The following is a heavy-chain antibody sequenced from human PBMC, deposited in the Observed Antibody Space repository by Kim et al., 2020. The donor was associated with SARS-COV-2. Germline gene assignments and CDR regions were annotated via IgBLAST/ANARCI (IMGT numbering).Heavy chain of an antibody. CDR1: GITFSDAW. J-gene: IGHJ5*02. CDR3: VAIRGYSSYWNNNWFDP. CDR2: IKSKTDDETT. D-gene: IGHD6-6*01. Sequence: GGSLRLSCAASGITFSDAWMSWVRQAPGKGLEWVGHIKSKTDDETTDYAAPVKGRFTVSRDDSKNTLYLQMNSLRTEDTAVYYCVAIRGYSSYWNNNWFDPWGQGTLVTVSS. V-gene: IGHV3-15*01.